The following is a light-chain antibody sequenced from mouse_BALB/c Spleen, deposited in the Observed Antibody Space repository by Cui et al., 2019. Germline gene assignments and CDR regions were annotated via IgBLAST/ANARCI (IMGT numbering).Light chain of an antibody. Sequence: QIVLTPSPAIMSASPGEKVTMTCSASSSVSYMYWYQQKPGSSPRLLIYDTSNLASGVPGRFSGSGSGTSYSLTISRMEAEDAATYYCQQWSSYPRTFGGGTKLEIK. CDR3: QQWSSYPRT. CDR2: DTS. V-gene: IGKV4-55*01. CDR1: SSVSY. J-gene: IGKJ1*01.